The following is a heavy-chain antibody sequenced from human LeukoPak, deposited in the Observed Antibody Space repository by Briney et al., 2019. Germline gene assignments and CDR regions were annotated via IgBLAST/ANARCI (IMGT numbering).Heavy chain of an antibody. CDR1: GFTFSSYA. CDR2: ISDSGGNT. V-gene: IGHV3-23*01. D-gene: IGHD3-10*01. J-gene: IGHJ4*02. CDR3: ADARGG. Sequence: GGSLTLSCAASGFTFSSYAMSWVRQPPGKGLEWVSAISDSGGNTYYADSMKGRFTISRDNSKNTLYLQMNSLRADDTAIYYCADARGGWGQGTLVSVSS.